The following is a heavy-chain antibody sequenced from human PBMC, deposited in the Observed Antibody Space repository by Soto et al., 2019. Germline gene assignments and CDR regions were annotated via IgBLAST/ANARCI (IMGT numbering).Heavy chain of an antibody. CDR1: GFTFSDYY. CDR2: SKNKADSYTT. V-gene: IGHV3-72*01. CDR3: TVWGMGNDFAAA. D-gene: IGHD2-8*02. Sequence: EVQLVESGGGLVQPGGSLRLSCAASGFTFSDYYMDWVRQAPGKGLEWVGRSKNKADSYTTEYAASVKGRFSISRDASKNSLCLQMNSLKTEDTAVYYCTVWGMGNDFAAAWGQGILVTVSS. J-gene: IGHJ4*02.